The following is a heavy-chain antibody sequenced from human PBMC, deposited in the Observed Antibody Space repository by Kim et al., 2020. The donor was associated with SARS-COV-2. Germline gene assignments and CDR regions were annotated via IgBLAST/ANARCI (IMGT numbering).Heavy chain of an antibody. CDR2: INHSGST. Sequence: SETLSLTCAVYGGSFSGYYWSWIRQPPGKGLEWIGEINHSGSTNYNPSLKSRVTISVDTSKNQFSLKLSSVTAADTAVYYCARGRRSGYEYYYMDVWGKGTTVTVSS. CDR3: ARGRRSGYEYYYMDV. D-gene: IGHD3-3*01. V-gene: IGHV4-34*01. J-gene: IGHJ6*03. CDR1: GGSFSGYY.